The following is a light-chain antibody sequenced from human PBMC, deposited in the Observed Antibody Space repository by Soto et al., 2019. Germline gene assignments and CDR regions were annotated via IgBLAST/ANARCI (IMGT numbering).Light chain of an antibody. Sequence: QSVLTQPHSVSGAPGQRVTISCTGSSSNIGAGYDVHWYQQLPGTAPKLLIYGNSNRPSGVPDRFSGSKSGTSASLAITGLRAEDEADDYCQSYDSSLSGWVFGGGTKLTVL. CDR1: SSNIGAGYD. CDR3: QSYDSSLSGWV. J-gene: IGLJ3*02. V-gene: IGLV1-40*01. CDR2: GNS.